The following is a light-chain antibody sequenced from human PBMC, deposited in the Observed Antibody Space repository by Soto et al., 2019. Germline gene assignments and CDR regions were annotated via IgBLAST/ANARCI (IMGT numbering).Light chain of an antibody. J-gene: IGLJ1*01. Sequence: QSALTQPASESGSPGQSITISCTGTSSDVGAYNHVSWYQHHPGKAPKLIIYDVTNRPSGISNRFSGSKSGNTASLTISGLQAEDEADYYCNSYTTSTIDVFGTGTKLTVL. CDR1: SSDVGAYNH. CDR2: DVT. CDR3: NSYTTSTIDV. V-gene: IGLV2-14*03.